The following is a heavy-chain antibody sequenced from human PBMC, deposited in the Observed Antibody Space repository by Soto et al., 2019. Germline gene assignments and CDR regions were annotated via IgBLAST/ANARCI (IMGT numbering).Heavy chain of an antibody. D-gene: IGHD6-19*01. CDR1: GVTFSSSV. V-gene: IGHV3-30*18. CDR3: AKDIRGPRSGWNYHGMDV. J-gene: IGHJ6*02. CDR2: ISYDGSNK. Sequence: AGSMGLGCAASGVTFSSSVMAGSREEPGKGLEWVAVISYDGSNKYYADSVKGRFTISTDNSKNTLYLQMNSLRAEDTAVYYCAKDIRGPRSGWNYHGMDVWGQGTTVTVSS.